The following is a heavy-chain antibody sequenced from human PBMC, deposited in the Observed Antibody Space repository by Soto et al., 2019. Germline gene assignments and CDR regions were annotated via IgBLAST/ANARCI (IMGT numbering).Heavy chain of an antibody. V-gene: IGHV4-39*02. CDR1: GGSVSYNRYY. CDR2: IFYTGTT. J-gene: IGHJ5*02. Sequence: XTLSLVCSVSGGSVSYNRYYWGWIRQPPGKGLEWVGVIFYTGTTYYSPSLKDRFTISVDTYKNSFSLNLTSLTASDTAVYFCARLVVVAPVANAWGQGTLGTVSS. CDR3: ARLVVVAPVANA. D-gene: IGHD2-2*01.